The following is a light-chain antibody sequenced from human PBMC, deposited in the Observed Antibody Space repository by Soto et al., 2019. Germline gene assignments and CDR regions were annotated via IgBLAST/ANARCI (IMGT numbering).Light chain of an antibody. CDR3: QHYNSYST. CDR1: QSISDW. Sequence: DIPMTQSPSTLSASVGDRVTITCRASQSISDWLAWYQQKPGKAPKLLIYKASNLESGVPSRFSGSGSGTEFTLTISSLQPDDFAIYYCQHYNSYSTFGQGTKVEIK. CDR2: KAS. V-gene: IGKV1-5*03. J-gene: IGKJ1*01.